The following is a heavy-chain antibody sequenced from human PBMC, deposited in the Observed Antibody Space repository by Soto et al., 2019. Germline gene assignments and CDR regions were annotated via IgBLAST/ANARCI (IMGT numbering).Heavy chain of an antibody. CDR2: INHSGST. J-gene: IGHJ4*02. D-gene: IGHD3-3*01. V-gene: IGHV4-34*01. CDR3: ARRWKSITIFGVVIASYSDY. Sequence: PSETLSLTCAVSGGSINSGGYYWSWIRQPPGKGLGWIGEINHSGSTNYNPSLKSRVTISVDTSKNQFSLKLSSVTAADTAVYYCARRWKSITIFGVVIASYSDYWGQGTLVTVSS. CDR1: GGSINSGGYY.